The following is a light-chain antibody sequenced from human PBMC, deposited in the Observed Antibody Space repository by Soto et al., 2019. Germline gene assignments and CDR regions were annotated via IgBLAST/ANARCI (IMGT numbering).Light chain of an antibody. J-gene: IGLJ3*02. V-gene: IGLV2-8*01. CDR3: TSYVGNDTWV. Sequence: QSALTQPPSASGSPGQSVTISCTGTSSDVGAYKYVSWYQQYPGKAPKLMIYEVTKLPSGVPDRFSGSKSGNTASLTVSGLQAEDEADYYCTSYVGNDTWVFGGGTKLTVL. CDR1: SSDVGAYKY. CDR2: EVT.